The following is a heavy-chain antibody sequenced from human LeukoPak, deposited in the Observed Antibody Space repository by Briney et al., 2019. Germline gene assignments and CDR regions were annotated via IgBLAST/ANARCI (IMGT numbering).Heavy chain of an antibody. CDR1: GITLSNYG. Sequence: PGGSLRLSCEVSGITLSNYGMSWVRQAPGKGLEWVAGISGSGGGTNYADSVKGRFTISRDNSKNTLYLQMNSLRAEDTAVYFCAKRGVVIRVILVGFQKEAYYFDSWGQGALVTVSS. D-gene: IGHD3-22*01. CDR3: AKRGVVIRVILVGFQKEAYYFDS. J-gene: IGHJ4*02. CDR2: ISGSGGGT. V-gene: IGHV3-23*01.